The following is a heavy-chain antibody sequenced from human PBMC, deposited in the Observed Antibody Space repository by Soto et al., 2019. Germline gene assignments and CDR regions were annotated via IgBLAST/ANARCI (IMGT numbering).Heavy chain of an antibody. V-gene: IGHV4-31*03. D-gene: IGHD4-17*01. J-gene: IGHJ4*02. Sequence: KQSQTLSLTCTVSGGSISSGGYYWSWIRQHPGKGLEWIGYIYYSGSTYYNPSLKSRVTISVDTSKNQFSLKLSSVTAADTAVYYCARTTVTMYYFDYWGQGTLVTVSS. CDR2: IYYSGST. CDR1: GGSISSGGYY. CDR3: ARTTVTMYYFDY.